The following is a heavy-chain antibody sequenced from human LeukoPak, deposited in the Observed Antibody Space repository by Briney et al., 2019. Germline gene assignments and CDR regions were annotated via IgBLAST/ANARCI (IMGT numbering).Heavy chain of an antibody. V-gene: IGHV4-59*01. J-gene: IGHJ5*02. CDR2: IYYSGST. D-gene: IGHD6-13*01. CDR3: ARAAAAAVNWFDP. CDR1: VGSFSSYY. Sequence: SETVSLICTVCVGSFSSYYWSWIRQPPGKGLEWIGYIYYSGSTNYNPSLKSRVTISVDTSKNQCSLKLSSVTAADTAVYYCARAAAAAVNWFDPWGQGTLVTVSS.